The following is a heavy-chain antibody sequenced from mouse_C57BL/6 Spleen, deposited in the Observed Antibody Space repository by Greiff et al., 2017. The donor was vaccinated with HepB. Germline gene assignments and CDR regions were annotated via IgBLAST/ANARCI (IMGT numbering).Heavy chain of an antibody. D-gene: IGHD2-3*01. V-gene: IGHV1-62-2*01. J-gene: IGHJ2*01. Sequence: QVQLQQSGAELVKPGASVKLSCKASGYTFTEYTIHWVKQRSGQGLEWIGWFYPGSGSIKYNENFKDKARLTADKSSSTVYMELSRLTSEDSAVYFGAREVYDGYGDYFDYWGQGTTLTVSS. CDR1: GYTFTEYT. CDR2: FYPGSGSI. CDR3: AREVYDGYGDYFDY.